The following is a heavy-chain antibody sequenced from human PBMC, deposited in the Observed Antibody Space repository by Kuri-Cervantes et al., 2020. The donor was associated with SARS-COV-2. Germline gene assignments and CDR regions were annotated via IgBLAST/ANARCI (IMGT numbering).Heavy chain of an antibody. CDR2: IYTSGST. D-gene: IGHD6-13*01. Sequence: ESLKISCTVSGGSISSYYWSWIRQPAGKGLEWIGRIYTSGSTNYNPSLKSRVTMSVDTSKNQFSLKLSSVTAADTAVYYCARPQHSSSFHWFDPWGQGTLVTVSS. V-gene: IGHV4-4*07. J-gene: IGHJ5*02. CDR1: GGSISSYY. CDR3: ARPQHSSSFHWFDP.